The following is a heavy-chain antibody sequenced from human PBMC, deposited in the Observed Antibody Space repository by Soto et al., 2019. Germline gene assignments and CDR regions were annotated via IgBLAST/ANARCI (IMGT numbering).Heavy chain of an antibody. D-gene: IGHD1-26*01. J-gene: IGHJ4*02. CDR2: ISSSGTYI. CDR3: ASGGSGSYYFDY. CDR1: RFTFSSYN. Sequence: EVQLVESGGGLVKPGGSLRLSCAASRFTFSSYNLIWVRQGPGMGLEWVSYISSSGTYIYYADSVRGRFIISRDNAKNSLYLQMNSLRAEDTAVYYCASGGSGSYYFDYWGQGTLVTVSS. V-gene: IGHV3-21*01.